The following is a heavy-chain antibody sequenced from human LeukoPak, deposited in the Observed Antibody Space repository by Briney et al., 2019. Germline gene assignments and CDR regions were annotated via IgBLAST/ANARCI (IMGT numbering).Heavy chain of an antibody. J-gene: IGHJ4*02. CDR3: ARDSMVRGALIGSYDY. D-gene: IGHD3-10*01. Sequence: SGGSLRLSCAASGFTFSSYWMSWVRQAPGKGLEWVANIKQDGSEKYYVDSVKGRFTISRDNAKNSLYLQMNSLRAEDTAVYYCARDSMVRGALIGSYDYWGQGTLVTVSS. CDR1: GFTFSSYW. V-gene: IGHV3-7*01. CDR2: IKQDGSEK.